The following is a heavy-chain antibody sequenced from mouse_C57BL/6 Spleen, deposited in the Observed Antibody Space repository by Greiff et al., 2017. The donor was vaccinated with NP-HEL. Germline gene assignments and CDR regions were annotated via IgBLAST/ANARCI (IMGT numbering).Heavy chain of an antibody. CDR2: IYPGDGDT. CDR3: ARAYYYGSNWYFDV. CDR1: GYAFSSSW. V-gene: IGHV1-82*01. D-gene: IGHD1-1*01. J-gene: IGHJ1*03. Sequence: VQLKQSGPELVKPGASVKISCKASGYAFSSSWMNWVKQRPGKGLEWIGRIYPGDGDTNYNGKFKGKATLTANKSSSTAYMQLSSLTSEDSAVYFCARAYYYGSNWYFDVWGTGTTVTVSS.